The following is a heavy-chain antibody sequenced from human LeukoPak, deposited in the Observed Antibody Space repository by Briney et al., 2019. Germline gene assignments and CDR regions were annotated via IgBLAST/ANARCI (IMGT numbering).Heavy chain of an antibody. CDR3: ARENIFDF. J-gene: IGHJ4*01. D-gene: IGHD2/OR15-2a*01. CDR2: ISGSGGST. Sequence: PGGSLRLSCAASGFTFSSYGMSWVRQAPGKGLEWVSAISGSGGSTYYADSVKGRFTISRDNSRNTVYLQMNSLRVADTALYFCARENIFDFWGQGTLVTVSS. V-gene: IGHV3-23*01. CDR1: GFTFSSYG.